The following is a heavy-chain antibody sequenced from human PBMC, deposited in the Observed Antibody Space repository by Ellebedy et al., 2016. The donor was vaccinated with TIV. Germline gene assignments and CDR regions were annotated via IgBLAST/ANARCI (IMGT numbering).Heavy chain of an antibody. D-gene: IGHD5-24*01. Sequence: AASVKVSCKASGGTFRTHAISWVRLAPGQGLEWMGGIIAIFGTANYALKFQGRVSITADKSTSTAYMELSGLRYEDTAVYYCARGDGYHLRGYFDFWGQGTLVTVSS. V-gene: IGHV1-69*06. CDR3: ARGDGYHLRGYFDF. CDR1: GGTFRTHA. J-gene: IGHJ4*02. CDR2: IIAIFGTA.